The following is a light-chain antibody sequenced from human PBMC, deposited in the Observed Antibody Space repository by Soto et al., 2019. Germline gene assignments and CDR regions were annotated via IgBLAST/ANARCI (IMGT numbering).Light chain of an antibody. V-gene: IGLV1-44*01. CDR3: AAWDDRLDVYV. J-gene: IGLJ1*01. CDR1: SSNVGSNT. Sequence: QSVLTQPPSASGTPGQIVAISCSGNSSNVGSNTVTWYQQLPGTAPKLLIYSTSQRSSGVPGRFSGSKSGASASLSIGGLQSEDEADYYCAAWDDRLDVYVFGTGTKLTVL. CDR2: STS.